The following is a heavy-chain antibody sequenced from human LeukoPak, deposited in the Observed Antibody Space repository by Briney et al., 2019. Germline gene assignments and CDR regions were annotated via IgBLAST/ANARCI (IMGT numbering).Heavy chain of an antibody. D-gene: IGHD3-22*01. Sequence: PGGSLRLSCTASGFTFSSYWMSWVRQAPGKGLEWVANIKQDGGEKYYVDSVKGRFTISRDNAKSSLYLQMNSLRAEDTALYYCARTFTKYYYDSSGILNYWGQGTLVTVSS. J-gene: IGHJ4*02. CDR3: ARTFTKYYYDSSGILNY. CDR2: IKQDGGEK. CDR1: GFTFSSYW. V-gene: IGHV3-7*05.